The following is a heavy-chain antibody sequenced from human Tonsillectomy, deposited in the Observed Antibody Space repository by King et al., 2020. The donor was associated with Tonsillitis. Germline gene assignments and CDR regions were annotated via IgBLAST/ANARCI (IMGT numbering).Heavy chain of an antibody. CDR3: AKVRGAEDDGMYV. CDR1: GLTFSSDA. V-gene: IGHV3-23*04. CDR2: ISGSGSST. J-gene: IGHJ6*02. D-gene: IGHD1-26*01. Sequence: VQLVESGGGLVQPGGSLRLSCAASGLTFSSDAMSWVRQAPGKGLEWVSAISGSGSSTYYADSVHGRFTISRDNSKNTLYLQMSSLRAEETAVYYCAKVRGAEDDGMYVCGQGTTVTVSS.